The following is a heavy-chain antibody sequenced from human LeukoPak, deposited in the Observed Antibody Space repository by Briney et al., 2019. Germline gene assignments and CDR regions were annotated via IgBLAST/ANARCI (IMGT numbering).Heavy chain of an antibody. CDR1: GCIYSDYS. CDR3: ARYLAGAGN. CDR2: ITSSSSTV. V-gene: IGHV3-48*02. J-gene: IGHJ4*02. D-gene: IGHD6-13*01. Sequence: GGSLRLSCAASGCIYSDYSMNWVRQAPGKGLEWVSYITSSSSTVYYADSVKGRFTISGDNAKNSLYLQMSSLRDEDTAVYYCARYLAGAGNWGQGTLVTVSS.